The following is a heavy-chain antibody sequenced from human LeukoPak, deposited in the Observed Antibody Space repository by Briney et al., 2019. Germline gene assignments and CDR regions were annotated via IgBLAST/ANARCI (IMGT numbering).Heavy chain of an antibody. D-gene: IGHD6-19*01. J-gene: IGHJ4*02. CDR2: ISTSSGTI. CDR1: GFTFSSYS. Sequence: PGGSLRLSCAASGFTFSSYSMNWVRQAPGKGLEWVSYISTSSGTIYYADSVKGRFTISRDNAKNSLYLQMNSLSDEDTAVYYCARKVAVAGRGPYDHWGQGTLVTVSS. V-gene: IGHV3-48*02. CDR3: ARKVAVAGRGPYDH.